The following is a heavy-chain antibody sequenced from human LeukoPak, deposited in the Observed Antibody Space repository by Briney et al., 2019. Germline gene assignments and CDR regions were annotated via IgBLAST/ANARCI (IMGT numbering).Heavy chain of an antibody. CDR1: GFTFSNAW. CDR2: IKSKTDGGTT. J-gene: IGHJ6*04. CDR3: TTTSRTVPMTFLDV. Sequence: GGSLRLSCAASGFTFSNAWMSWVRQAPGKGLEWVGPIKSKTDGGTTDYAAPVKGRFTISRDDSKNTLYLQMNSLKTEDTAVYYCTTTSRTVPMTFLDVWGKGTTVTVSS. V-gene: IGHV3-15*01. D-gene: IGHD3-22*01.